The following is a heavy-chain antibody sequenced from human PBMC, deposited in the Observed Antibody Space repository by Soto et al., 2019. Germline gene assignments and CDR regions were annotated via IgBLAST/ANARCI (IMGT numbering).Heavy chain of an antibody. V-gene: IGHV4-39*01. CDR1: DDSINSDKYY. J-gene: IGHJ4*02. D-gene: IGHD2-8*02. CDR2: IYYRGNA. CDR3: ARQEVLATILYYFDF. Sequence: SETLSLTCSVSDDSINSDKYYWGWIRQPPGKGLEWIGSIYYRGNAYYNPSLQTRVTISLDKSKSQFSLKLNSVTAADSAVYLCARQEVLATILYYFDFWGPGALVTVSS.